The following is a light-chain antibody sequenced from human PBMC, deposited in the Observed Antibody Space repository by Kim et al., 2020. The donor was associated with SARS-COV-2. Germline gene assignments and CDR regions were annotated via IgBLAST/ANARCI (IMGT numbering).Light chain of an antibody. V-gene: IGLV3-21*04. CDR2: YDS. Sequence: PGKTARITCGGTCIGSKGVLWYQRQPGPAPVLVISYDSVRPSGIPERFSGSNSGNTATVTISRVEAGDEANYYCQVWDSSDDHRVVFGGGTQLTVL. J-gene: IGLJ2*01. CDR3: QVWDSSDDHRVV. CDR1: CIGSKG.